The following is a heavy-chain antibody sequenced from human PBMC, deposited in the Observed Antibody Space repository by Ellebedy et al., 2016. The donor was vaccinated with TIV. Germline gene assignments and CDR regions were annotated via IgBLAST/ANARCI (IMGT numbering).Heavy chain of an antibody. J-gene: IGHJ6*03. D-gene: IGHD3-3*01. CDR1: GFTFSSYG. Sequence: GGSLRLXXAASGFTFSSYGMHWVRQAPGKGLEWVAVISYDGSNKYYADSVKGRFTISRDNAKNSLYLQMNSLRAEDTAVYYCAREAKATYYDFWSGQYYYMDVWGKGTTVTVSS. V-gene: IGHV3-30*03. CDR3: AREAKATYYDFWSGQYYYMDV. CDR2: ISYDGSNK.